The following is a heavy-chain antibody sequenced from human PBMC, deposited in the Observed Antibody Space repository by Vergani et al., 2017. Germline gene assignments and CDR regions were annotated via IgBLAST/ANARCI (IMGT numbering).Heavy chain of an antibody. CDR1: GGSISSGSYY. D-gene: IGHD3-3*01. J-gene: IGHJ6*03. Sequence: QVQLQESGPGLVKPSQTLSLTCTVSGGSISSGSYYWSWIRQPAGKGLEWIGRIYTSGSTNYNPSLKSRVPISVDTSKNQFSLKLGAVTAADTAVYYCAREGGPYYDFWSGYYMYYYYYMDVGGKGTTVTVSS. V-gene: IGHV4-61*02. CDR3: AREGGPYYDFWSGYYMYYYYYMDV. CDR2: IYTSGST.